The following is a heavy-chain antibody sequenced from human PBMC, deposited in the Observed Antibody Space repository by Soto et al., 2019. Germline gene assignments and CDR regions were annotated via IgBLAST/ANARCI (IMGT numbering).Heavy chain of an antibody. CDR3: ARSLDY. J-gene: IGHJ4*02. V-gene: IGHV3-7*01. CDR2: INQDGSEK. Sequence: GGSLRLSCAASGFTFSSYWMDWVRQAPGKGLEWVANINQDGSEKHYVVSVKGRFTISRDSAKNSLYLQMSSLTAEDSALYYYARSLDYWGQGTRVTVSS. CDR1: GFTFSSYW.